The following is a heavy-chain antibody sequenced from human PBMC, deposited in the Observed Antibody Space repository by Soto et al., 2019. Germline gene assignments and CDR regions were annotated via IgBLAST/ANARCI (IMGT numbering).Heavy chain of an antibody. D-gene: IGHD3-22*01. V-gene: IGHV1-18*04. CDR1: GYTFTSYG. J-gene: IGHJ4*02. CDR3: ARDPSLYYYDSSGYRGGHYFDY. CDR2: ISAYNGNT. Sequence: APLKLYYKASGYTFTSYGISCVRQAPEQGLERMGWISAYNGNTNYTQKLQGGLTMTTDTSTSTAYMELRSLRSDDTAVYYFARDPSLYYYDSSGYRGGHYFDYWGQGTLVTVSS.